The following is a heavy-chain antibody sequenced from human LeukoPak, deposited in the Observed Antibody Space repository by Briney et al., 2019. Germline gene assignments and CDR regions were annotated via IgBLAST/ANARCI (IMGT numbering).Heavy chain of an antibody. CDR2: ISYDGSNR. D-gene: IGHD3-3*01. Sequence: PGGSLRLSCAASGFTFSSYWMSWVRQAPGKGLEWVAVISYDGSNRYYADSVKGRFTISRDNSKNTLYLQMNSLRAEDTAVYYCARFGSSSNALRLFAFDIWGQGTMVTVSS. CDR1: GFTFSSYW. CDR3: ARFGSSSNALRLFAFDI. V-gene: IGHV3-30*03. J-gene: IGHJ3*02.